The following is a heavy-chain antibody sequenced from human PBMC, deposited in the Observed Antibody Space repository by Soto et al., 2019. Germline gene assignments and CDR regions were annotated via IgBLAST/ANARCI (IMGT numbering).Heavy chain of an antibody. D-gene: IGHD6-13*01. CDR3: ARGTENGAAAGKRFIDY. CDR1: GFTFSRYG. Sequence: QVQLVESGGGVVQPGRSLRLSCAASGFTFSRYGMHWVRQAPGKGLEWVAVIWYDGSNKYYADSVKGRLTISRDNSKKTLYLQRNSLGADDTAVYYCARGTENGAAAGKRFIDYWGQGTLVTVSS. J-gene: IGHJ4*02. V-gene: IGHV3-33*01. CDR2: IWYDGSNK.